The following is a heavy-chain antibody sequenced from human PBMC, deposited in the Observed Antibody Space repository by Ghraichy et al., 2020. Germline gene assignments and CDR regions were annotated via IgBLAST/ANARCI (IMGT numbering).Heavy chain of an antibody. CDR2: INPNSGGT. D-gene: IGHD6-19*01. Sequence: ASVKVSCKASGYTFTGYYMHWVRQAPGQGLEWMGWINPNSGGTNYAQKFQGRVTMTRDTSISTAYMELSRLRSDDTAVYYCARGSSQWLVYYYYYGMDVWGQGTTVTVSS. CDR1: GYTFTGYY. J-gene: IGHJ6*02. CDR3: ARGSSQWLVYYYYYGMDV. V-gene: IGHV1-2*02.